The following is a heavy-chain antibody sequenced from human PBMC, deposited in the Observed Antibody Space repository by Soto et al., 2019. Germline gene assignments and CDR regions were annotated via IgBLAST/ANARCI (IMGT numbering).Heavy chain of an antibody. V-gene: IGHV1-69*02. CDR3: AGLRYYYYGMDV. CDR2: IIPILGVA. D-gene: IGHD6-25*01. J-gene: IGHJ6*02. Sequence: QVQLVQSGAEVKKPGSSVKVSCKASGGTFSSYTFSWVRQAPGQGLEWMGRIIPILGVANYAQKVQGRVTSTADTSTSTAYMELSSLRSEDTAVYYCAGLRYYYYGMDVWGQGTTVTVSS. CDR1: GGTFSSYT.